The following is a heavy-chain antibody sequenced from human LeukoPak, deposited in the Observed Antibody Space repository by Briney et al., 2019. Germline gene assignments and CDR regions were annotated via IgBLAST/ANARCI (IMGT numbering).Heavy chain of an antibody. J-gene: IGHJ4*02. D-gene: IGHD1-26*01. V-gene: IGHV3-43*02. CDR1: GFTFDDYA. CDR2: ISGDGGST. Sequence: GGSLRLSCAASGFTFDDYAMHWVRQAPGKGLEWVSLISGDGGSTYYADSVKGRFTISRDNSKNSLYLQMNSLRTEDTALYYCAKDAQWRATTGGIDYWGQGTLVTVSS. CDR3: AKDAQWRATTGGIDY.